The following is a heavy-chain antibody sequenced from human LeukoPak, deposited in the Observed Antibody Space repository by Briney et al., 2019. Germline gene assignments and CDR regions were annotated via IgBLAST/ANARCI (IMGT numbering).Heavy chain of an antibody. CDR3: ARVPSYYYYYYMDV. CDR1: GGSFSGYY. V-gene: IGHV4-34*01. CDR2: INHSGST. Sequence: SETLSLTCAVYGGSFSGYYWSWLRQPPGKGLEWIGEINHSGSTNYNPSLKSRVTISVDTSKNQFSLKLSSVPAADTAVYYCARVPSYYYYYYMDVWGKGTTVTVSS. J-gene: IGHJ6*03.